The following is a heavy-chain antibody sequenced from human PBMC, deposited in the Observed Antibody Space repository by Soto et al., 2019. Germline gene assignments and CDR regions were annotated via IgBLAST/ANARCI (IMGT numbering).Heavy chain of an antibody. CDR3: ARTTGYSSTWYDS. CDR2: IYYSGST. CDR1: GGSISSGGYY. Sequence: SETLSLTCTVSGGSISSGGYYWSWIRQHPGKGLEWIGYIYYSGSTYYNPSLKSRVTISADTSKNQFSLKLFSLTPADTALYYCARTTGYSSTWYDSWGQGILVTVSS. V-gene: IGHV4-31*03. J-gene: IGHJ5*01. D-gene: IGHD6-13*01.